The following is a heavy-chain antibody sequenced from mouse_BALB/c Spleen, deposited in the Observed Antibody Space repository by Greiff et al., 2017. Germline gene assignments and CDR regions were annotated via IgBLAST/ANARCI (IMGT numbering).Heavy chain of an antibody. CDR3: ARSSSPYYFDY. Sequence: EVQLQESGPELVKPGASVKISCKASGYSFTGYFMNWVMQSHGKSLEWIGRINPYNGDTFYNQKFKGKATLTVDKSSSTAHMELRSLASEDSAVYYCARSSSPYYFDYWGQGTTLTVSS. CDR1: GYSFTGYF. D-gene: IGHD1-1*01. CDR2: INPYNGDT. J-gene: IGHJ2*01. V-gene: IGHV1-20*02.